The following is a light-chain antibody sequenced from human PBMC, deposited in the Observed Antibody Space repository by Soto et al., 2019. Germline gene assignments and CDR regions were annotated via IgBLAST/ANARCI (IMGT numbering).Light chain of an antibody. CDR3: AAWDDSLSVVV. Sequence: QSVLTQPPSASGTPGQRVTISFSGSSSNIGSNYVYWYQQLPGTAPKLLIYRNNQRPSGVPDRFSGSKSGTSASLAISGLRSEDEADYYCAAWDDSLSVVVFGGGTKLTVL. V-gene: IGLV1-47*01. J-gene: IGLJ2*01. CDR2: RNN. CDR1: SSNIGSNY.